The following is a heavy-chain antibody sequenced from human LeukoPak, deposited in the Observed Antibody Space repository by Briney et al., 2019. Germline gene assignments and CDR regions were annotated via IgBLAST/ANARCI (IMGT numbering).Heavy chain of an antibody. J-gene: IGHJ4*02. CDR1: GGSISSSSYY. CDR3: ARDMGIRYFDY. V-gene: IGHV4-39*07. CDR2: IYYSGST. Sequence: PSETLSLTCTVSGGSISSSSYYWGWIRQPPGKGLEWIGSIYYSGSTYYNPSLKSRVTISVDTSKNQFSLKLSSVTAADTAVYYCARDMGIRYFDYWGQGTLVTVSS. D-gene: IGHD7-27*01.